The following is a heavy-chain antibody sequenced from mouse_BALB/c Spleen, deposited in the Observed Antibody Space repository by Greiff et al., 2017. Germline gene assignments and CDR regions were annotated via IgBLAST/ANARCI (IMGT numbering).Heavy chain of an antibody. J-gene: IGHJ3*01. CDR3: ARDYGSSLAWFAY. V-gene: IGHV1-20*02. D-gene: IGHD1-1*01. CDR1: GYSFTGYF. Sequence: EVKLVESGPELVKPGASVKISCKASGYSFTGYFMNWVMQSHGKSLEWIGRINPYNGDTFYNQKFKGKATLTVDKSSSTAHMELRSLASEDSAVYYCARDYGSSLAWFAYWGQGTLVTVSA. CDR2: INPYNGDT.